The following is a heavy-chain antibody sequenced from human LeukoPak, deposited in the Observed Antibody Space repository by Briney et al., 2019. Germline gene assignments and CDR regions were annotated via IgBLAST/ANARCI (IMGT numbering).Heavy chain of an antibody. CDR2: INSDGSST. Sequence: GGSLRLSCAASGFTFSSYWMHWVRQAPGKGLVWVPRINSDGSSTSYADSVKGRFTISRDNAKNTLYLQMNSLRAEDTAVYYCASTTIFGVVMPYYYYYYMDVWGKGTTVTVSS. CDR1: GFTFSSYW. CDR3: ASTTIFGVVMPYYYYYYMDV. J-gene: IGHJ6*03. V-gene: IGHV3-74*01. D-gene: IGHD3-3*01.